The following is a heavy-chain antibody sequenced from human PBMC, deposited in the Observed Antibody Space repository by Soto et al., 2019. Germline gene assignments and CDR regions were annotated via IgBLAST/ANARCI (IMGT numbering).Heavy chain of an antibody. CDR3: ARDHWGYDYVWGSYRYTERFWDYYYYGMDV. J-gene: IGHJ6*02. Sequence: GASVKVSCKASGGTFSSYAISWVRQAPGQGLEWMGGIIPIFGTANYAQKFQGRVTITADKSTSTAYMELSSLRSEDTAVYYCARDHWGYDYVWGSYRYTERFWDYYYYGMDVWGQGTTVTVSS. CDR2: IIPIFGTA. D-gene: IGHD3-16*02. V-gene: IGHV1-69*06. CDR1: GGTFSSYA.